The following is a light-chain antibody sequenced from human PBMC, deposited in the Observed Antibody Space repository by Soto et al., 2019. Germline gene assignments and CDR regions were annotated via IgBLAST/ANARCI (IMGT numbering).Light chain of an antibody. CDR3: QQYGDSPLT. J-gene: IGKJ4*01. V-gene: IGKV3-11*01. CDR2: DAS. CDR1: PSLYTY. Sequence: EIVLTQSPATLSLSPGERDTLSCRASPSLYTYLAWYQQKPGQAPRLLIYDASNRATGIPPRCSGSGSGTDFTLTISRLEPEDVAVYYCQQYGDSPLTFGGGTKVDIK.